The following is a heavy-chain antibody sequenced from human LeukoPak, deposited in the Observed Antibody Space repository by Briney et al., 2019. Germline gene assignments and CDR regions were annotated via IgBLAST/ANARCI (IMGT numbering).Heavy chain of an antibody. V-gene: IGHV4-61*09. D-gene: IGHD2-21*02. CDR3: ARSMVTTDRNFDH. CDR1: GGSISSGSYY. CDR2: IYTSGDT. Sequence: SETLSLTCTVSGGSISSGSYYWSWIRQPAGKGLEWIGHIYTSGDTQYNPSLTSRVTISLDTPKNQFSLSLNSVTAADTAVFYCARSMVTTDRNFDHWGQGTLVTVSS. J-gene: IGHJ4*02.